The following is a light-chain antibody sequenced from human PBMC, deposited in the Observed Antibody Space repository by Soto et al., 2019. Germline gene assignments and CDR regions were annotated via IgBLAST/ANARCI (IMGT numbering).Light chain of an antibody. Sequence: EIVMTQSPATLSVSPGERATXXXRASQSVSSNVAWYQQKPGQAPRLLIYGASTRATGIPARFSGSGSGTEFTLTISSLQSEDFAVYYCQHYNNWPPWTXGQGTKVEIK. CDR2: GAS. CDR3: QHYNNWPPWT. J-gene: IGKJ1*01. CDR1: QSVSSN. V-gene: IGKV3-15*01.